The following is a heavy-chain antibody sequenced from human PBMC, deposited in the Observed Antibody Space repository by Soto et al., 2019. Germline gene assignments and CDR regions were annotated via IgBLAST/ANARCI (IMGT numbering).Heavy chain of an antibody. Sequence: QVQLVQSGAEVKKPGSSVKVSCKASGGTCSSYAISWVRQAPGQGLEWMGGIIPIFGTANYAQKFQGRVTITADESTSTAYMELSSLRSEDTAVYYCARNNGGITYYYYYGMDVWGQGTTVTVSS. CDR1: GGTCSSYA. J-gene: IGHJ6*02. CDR2: IIPIFGTA. V-gene: IGHV1-69*12. CDR3: ARNNGGITYYYYYGMDV. D-gene: IGHD2-15*01.